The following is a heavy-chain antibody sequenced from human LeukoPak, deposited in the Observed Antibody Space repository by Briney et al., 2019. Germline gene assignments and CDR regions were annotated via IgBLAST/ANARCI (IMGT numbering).Heavy chain of an antibody. V-gene: IGHV3-30*02. CDR3: AKEIGYSYGYGTDD. J-gene: IGHJ4*02. CDR1: GFTFSSYG. CDR2: IRYDGSNK. Sequence: GGSLRLSCAASGFTFSSYGMHWVRQAPGKGLEWVAFIRYDGSNKYYADSVKGRFTISRDNSKNTLYLQMNSLRAEDTAVYYCAKEIGYSYGYGTDDWGQGTLVTVSS. D-gene: IGHD5-18*01.